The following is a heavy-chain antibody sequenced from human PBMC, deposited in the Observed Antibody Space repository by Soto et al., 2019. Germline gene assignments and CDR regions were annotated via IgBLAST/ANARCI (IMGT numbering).Heavy chain of an antibody. CDR2: IYYSGST. V-gene: IGHV4-59*01. D-gene: IGHD3-16*02. CDR1: GGSFSGYY. CDR3: ARVLFGELSLFDY. Sequence: SETLSLTCTVSGGSFSGYYWSWIRQPPGKGLEWIGYIYYSGSTNYNPSLKSRVTISVDTSKNQFSLKLSSVTAADTAVYYCARVLFGELSLFDYWGQGTLVTVSS. J-gene: IGHJ4*02.